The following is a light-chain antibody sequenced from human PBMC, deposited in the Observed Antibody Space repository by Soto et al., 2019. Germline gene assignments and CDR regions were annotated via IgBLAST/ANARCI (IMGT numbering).Light chain of an antibody. CDR1: QSTSSY. CDR3: QQYDPYPWT. J-gene: IGKJ1*01. CDR2: DAS. Sequence: DIQMTQSPSTLSASVGDRVTITCRASQSTSSYLAWYQQKPGKAPNLLIYDASTLKSGVPSRFSGSGSGTAGTLTISSLQPDDFETYYCQQYDPYPWTFGQGTKVDIK. V-gene: IGKV1-5*01.